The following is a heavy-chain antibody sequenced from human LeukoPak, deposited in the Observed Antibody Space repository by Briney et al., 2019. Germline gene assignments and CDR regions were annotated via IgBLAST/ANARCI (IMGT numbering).Heavy chain of an antibody. V-gene: IGHV4-39*07. CDR3: ARSVEGYCSGGSCYSYYYYMDV. CDR2: IYYSGST. J-gene: IGHJ6*03. Sequence: SETLSLTCTVSGGSISSSSYYWGWFRQPPEKGLEWIGNIYYSGSTNYNPSLKSRVTISVDTSKNQFSLKLSSVTAADTAVYYCARSVEGYCSGGSCYSYYYYMDVWGKGTTVTVSS. CDR1: GGSISSSSYY. D-gene: IGHD2-15*01.